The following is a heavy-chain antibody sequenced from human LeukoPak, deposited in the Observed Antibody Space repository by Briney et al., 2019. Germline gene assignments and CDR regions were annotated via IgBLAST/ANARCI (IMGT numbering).Heavy chain of an antibody. J-gene: IGHJ5*02. CDR3: ASVPAANINWFDP. V-gene: IGHV1-69*13. CDR2: IIPIFGTA. Sequence: SMKVSCKASGGTFSSYAISWVRQAPGQGLEWMGGIIPIFGTANYAQKFQGRVTITADESTSTAYMELSSLRSEDTAVYYCASVPAANINWFDPWGQGTLVTVSS. D-gene: IGHD2-2*01. CDR1: GGTFSSYA.